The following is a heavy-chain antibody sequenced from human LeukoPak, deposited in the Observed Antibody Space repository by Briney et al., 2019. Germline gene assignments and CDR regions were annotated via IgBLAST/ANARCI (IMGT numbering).Heavy chain of an antibody. CDR3: ASQCSSTSCYGGGLDP. J-gene: IGHJ5*02. V-gene: IGHV5-51*01. Sequence: NRGESLKISCKGSGYSFTSYWIGWVRQMPGKGPEWMGIIYPGDSDTRYSPSFQGQVTISADKSISTAYLQWSSLKASDTAMYYCASQCSSTSCYGGGLDPWGQGTLVTVSS. D-gene: IGHD2-2*01. CDR1: GYSFTSYW. CDR2: IYPGDSDT.